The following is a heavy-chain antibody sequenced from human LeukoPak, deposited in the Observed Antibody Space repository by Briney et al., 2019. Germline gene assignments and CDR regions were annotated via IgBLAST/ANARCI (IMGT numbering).Heavy chain of an antibody. Sequence: PGGSLRLSCAASGFTFSSYAMSWVRQAPGKGLEWVSAISGSGGSTYYADSVKGRFTISRDNAKNSLYLQMNSLRAEDTAVYYCARDRAPLRDGYNPFDYWGQGTLVTVSS. CDR3: ARDRAPLRDGYNPFDY. V-gene: IGHV3-23*01. J-gene: IGHJ4*02. CDR1: GFTFSSYA. D-gene: IGHD5-24*01. CDR2: ISGSGGST.